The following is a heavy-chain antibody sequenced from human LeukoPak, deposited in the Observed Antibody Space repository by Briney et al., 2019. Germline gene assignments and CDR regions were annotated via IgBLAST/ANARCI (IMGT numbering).Heavy chain of an antibody. CDR2: IYYSGST. D-gene: IGHD6-13*01. V-gene: IGHV4-59*11. CDR1: GFTFSSHG. Sequence: GTLRLSCAASGFTFSSHGMNWVRQAPGKGLEWIGYIYYSGSTNYNPSLKSRVTISVDTSKNQFSLKLSSVTAADTAVYYCARESSSWYRGGIDYWGQGTLVTVSS. J-gene: IGHJ4*02. CDR3: ARESSSWYRGGIDY.